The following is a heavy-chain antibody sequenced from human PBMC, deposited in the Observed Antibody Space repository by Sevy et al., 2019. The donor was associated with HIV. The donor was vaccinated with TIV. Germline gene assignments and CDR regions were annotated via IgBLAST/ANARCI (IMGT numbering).Heavy chain of an antibody. CDR2: ITRNSYEAYGGTT. CDR1: GFTFDDYA. CDR3: TRGLATADTPEYYFDY. V-gene: IGHV3-49*03. D-gene: IGHD5-12*01. J-gene: IGHJ4*02. Sequence: GESLKISCTASGFTFDDYAMSWFRQAPGKGLEWVAFITRNSYEAYGGTTEYAASVKGRFIISRDDSKSIAYLQMNSLKTEDTAVYYCTRGLATADTPEYYFDYWGQGTLVTVSS.